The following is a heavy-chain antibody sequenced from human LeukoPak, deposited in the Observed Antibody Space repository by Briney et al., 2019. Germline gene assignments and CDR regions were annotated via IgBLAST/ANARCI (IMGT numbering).Heavy chain of an antibody. Sequence: SETLSLTCTVSGGSISSYYWSWIRQPPGKGLEWIGYIYYSGSTNYNPSLKSRVTISVDTSKNQFSLKLSSVTAADTAVYYCARGLTYYDIFRTYTTSNWFDPWGQGTLVTVSS. J-gene: IGHJ5*02. CDR1: GGSISSYY. D-gene: IGHD3-9*01. CDR2: IYYSGST. CDR3: ARGLTYYDIFRTYTTSNWFDP. V-gene: IGHV4-59*01.